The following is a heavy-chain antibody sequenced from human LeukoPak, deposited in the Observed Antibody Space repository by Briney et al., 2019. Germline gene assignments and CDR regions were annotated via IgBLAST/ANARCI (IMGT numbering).Heavy chain of an antibody. CDR1: GYTFTGYY. D-gene: IGHD6-6*01. J-gene: IGHJ6*03. Sequence: ASVKVSCKASGYTFTGYYMHWVRQAPGQGLEWMGWINPNSGGTNYAQKFQGRVTMTRDTSISTAYMELSRLRSDDPAVYYCARDTGDHSSSHHYYYYYMDVWGKGTTVTVSS. V-gene: IGHV1-2*02. CDR2: INPNSGGT. CDR3: ARDTGDHSSSHHYYYYYMDV.